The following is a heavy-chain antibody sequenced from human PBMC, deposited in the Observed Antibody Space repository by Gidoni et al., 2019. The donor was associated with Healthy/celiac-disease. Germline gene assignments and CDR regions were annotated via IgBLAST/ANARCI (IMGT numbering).Heavy chain of an antibody. CDR1: EFTFSSYS. Sequence: EVQLVESGGGLVKPGGSLRLSCAASEFTFSSYSMNWVRQAPGKGLEWVSSISSSSSYIYYADSVKGRFTISRDNAKNSLYLQMNSLRAEDTAVYYCARLSRVWGGADHWGQGTLVTVSS. J-gene: IGHJ5*02. V-gene: IGHV3-21*01. CDR2: ISSSSSYI. D-gene: IGHD3-16*01. CDR3: ARLSRVWGGADH.